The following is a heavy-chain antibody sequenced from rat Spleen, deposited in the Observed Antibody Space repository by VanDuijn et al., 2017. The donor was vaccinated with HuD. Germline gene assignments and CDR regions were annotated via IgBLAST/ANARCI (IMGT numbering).Heavy chain of an antibody. D-gene: IGHD1-11*01. J-gene: IGHJ2*01. Sequence: EVQLVESGGGLVQPGRSLKLSCAASGFIFSNFDLAWVRQAPTKGLEWVTTISFDGSSTYYRDSVKGRFTISRDNAKSTLYLQMNSLRSEDTATYYCARRHYGYTDYFDYWGQGVMVTVSS. CDR3: ARRHYGYTDYFDY. V-gene: IGHV5-29*01. CDR2: ISFDGSST. CDR1: GFIFSNFD.